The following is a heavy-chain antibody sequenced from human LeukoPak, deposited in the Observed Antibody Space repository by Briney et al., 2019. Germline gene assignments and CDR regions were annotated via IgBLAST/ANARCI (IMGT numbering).Heavy chain of an antibody. J-gene: IGHJ3*02. CDR3: ARVPYSGSYYLSAGAFDI. D-gene: IGHD1-26*01. CDR2: IYYSGST. CDR1: GGSISSGGYY. Sequence: PSETLSLTCTVSGGSISSGGYYWSWIRQHPGKGLEWIGYIYYSGSTYYNPSLKSRVTISVDTSKNQFSLKLSSVTAADTAVYYCARVPYSGSYYLSAGAFDIWGQGTMVTVSS. V-gene: IGHV4-31*03.